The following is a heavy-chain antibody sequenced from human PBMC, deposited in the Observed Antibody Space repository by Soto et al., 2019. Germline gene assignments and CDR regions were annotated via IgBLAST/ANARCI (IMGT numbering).Heavy chain of an antibody. CDR3: ARDQVITLGWYYYGMDV. CDR2: IYSGGST. Sequence: PGGSLRLSCAASGFTVSSNYMSWVRQAPGKGLEWVSVIYSGGSTYYADSVKGRFTISRDNSKNTLYLQMNSLRAEDTAVYYCARDQVITLGWYYYGMDVWGQGTTVTVSS. CDR1: GFTVSSNY. V-gene: IGHV3-53*01. J-gene: IGHJ6*02. D-gene: IGHD4-4*01.